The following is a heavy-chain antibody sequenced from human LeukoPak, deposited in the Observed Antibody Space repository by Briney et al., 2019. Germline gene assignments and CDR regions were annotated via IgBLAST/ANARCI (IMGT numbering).Heavy chain of an antibody. D-gene: IGHD2-15*01. V-gene: IGHV4-59*01. CDR2: IYYSGST. Sequence: SETLSLTCTVSGGSISSYYWRWIRQPPGKGLEWIGYIYYSGSTNYNPSLKSRVTISVDTSKDQFSLKLSSVTAADTAVYYCARDCSGGSCYSTDAFDIWGQGTMVTVSS. CDR1: GGSISSYY. CDR3: ARDCSGGSCYSTDAFDI. J-gene: IGHJ3*02.